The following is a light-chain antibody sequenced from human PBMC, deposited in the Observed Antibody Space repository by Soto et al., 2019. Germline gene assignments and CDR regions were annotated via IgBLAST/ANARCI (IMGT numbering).Light chain of an antibody. CDR2: DAS. CDR1: QSVNTY. CDR3: QQRQNWPPLT. J-gene: IGKJ4*01. V-gene: IGKV3-11*01. Sequence: VLTQSPATLSLSPGERATLSCMASQSVNTYLAWYQQRPGQAPRLLIYDASNRAAGIPARFSGSGSATDFTLTITSLQTEDFAVYYCQQRQNWPPLTFGGGSVVEIK.